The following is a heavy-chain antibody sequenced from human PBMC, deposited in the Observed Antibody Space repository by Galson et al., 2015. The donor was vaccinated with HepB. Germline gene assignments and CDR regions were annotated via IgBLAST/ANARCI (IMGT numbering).Heavy chain of an antibody. V-gene: IGHV4-59*01. CDR3: ATFDYGGNRGGVDN. CDR2: VDDSGET. J-gene: IGHJ4*02. CDR1: GVPMSHFY. D-gene: IGHD4-23*01. Sequence: ETLSLTCTVSGVPMSHFYWIWIRQPPGKGLEWIGYVDDSGETNHNPTLKRRVIVSLDTSKNQFSLKLSSVSAADTAVYYCATFDYGGNRGGVDNWGQGTLVTVSS.